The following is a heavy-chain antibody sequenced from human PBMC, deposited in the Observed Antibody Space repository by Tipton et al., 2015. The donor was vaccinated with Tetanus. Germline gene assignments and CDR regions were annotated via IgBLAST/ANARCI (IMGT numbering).Heavy chain of an antibody. CDR1: GDSISSYY. J-gene: IGHJ4*02. D-gene: IGHD4-23*01. V-gene: IGHV4-59*01. CDR2: IDYSGST. Sequence: TLSLTCTVSGDSISSYYWSWVRQPPGKGLEWIGYIDYSGSTNYNPSLKSRVTISIDTSKKQFSLNLSSVTAADTAVYFCARCPYGGVSGTLYYWGQGILVTVSS. CDR3: ARCPYGGVSGTLYY.